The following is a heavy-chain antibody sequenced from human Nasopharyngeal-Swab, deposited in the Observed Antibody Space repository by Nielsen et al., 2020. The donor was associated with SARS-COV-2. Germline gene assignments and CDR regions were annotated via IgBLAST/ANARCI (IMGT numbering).Heavy chain of an antibody. V-gene: IGHV4-34*01. Sequence: SETLSLTCAVYGGSFSGFYWNWIRQPPGRGLEWIGEINHNERTNYNPSLKSRITLSVDTSNKQVSLKMRSVTAADTAVYYCARGATYCYAGRCHDYWGQGTLVTVSS. J-gene: IGHJ4*02. CDR1: GGSFSGFY. CDR2: INHNERT. CDR3: ARGATYCYAGRCHDY. D-gene: IGHD3-16*01.